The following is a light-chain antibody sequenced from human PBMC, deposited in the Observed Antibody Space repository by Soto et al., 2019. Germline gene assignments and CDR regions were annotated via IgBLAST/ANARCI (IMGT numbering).Light chain of an antibody. V-gene: IGLV1-44*01. Sequence: QSVLTQPPSASGTPGQRVTISCSGSSSNIGSNTVNWYQQLPGTAPKLLIYSNNQRPSGVPDRFSGSKSGTSASLAISGPQSEDEADYYSEAWEYCLNGGVFGSGTKVTVL. J-gene: IGLJ1*01. CDR2: SNN. CDR3: EAWEYCLNGGV. CDR1: SSNIGSNT.